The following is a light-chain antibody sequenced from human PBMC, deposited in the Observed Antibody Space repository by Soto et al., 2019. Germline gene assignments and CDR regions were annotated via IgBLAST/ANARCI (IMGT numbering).Light chain of an antibody. Sequence: DIQMTQSPSRMYASVGDTITITCRASQTFNSWVTWYQQKPGKAPKLLIYDVSSLESGVPSRFSGSGSGTEFTLTISSLEPEDFAVYYCQQRSNWPVTFGGGTKVDIK. J-gene: IGKJ4*01. CDR2: DVS. CDR1: QTFNSW. CDR3: QQRSNWPVT. V-gene: IGKV1-5*01.